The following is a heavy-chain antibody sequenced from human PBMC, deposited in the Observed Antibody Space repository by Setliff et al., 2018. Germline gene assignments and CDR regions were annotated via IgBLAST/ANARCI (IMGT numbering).Heavy chain of an antibody. CDR3: ARQAHDLKGGTTLFYWFDP. V-gene: IGHV4-38-2*01. CDR1: GYSISSGYC. CDR2: ICHSGST. J-gene: IGHJ5*02. Sequence: SETLSLTCDVSGYSISSGYCWGWIRQPPGKGLEWIGSICHSGSTHYNPSLKSRVTTSVDTPKNEFSLKVSSVTAADTAVYYCARQAHDLKGGTTLFYWFDPWGQGTLVTVSS. D-gene: IGHD1-26*01.